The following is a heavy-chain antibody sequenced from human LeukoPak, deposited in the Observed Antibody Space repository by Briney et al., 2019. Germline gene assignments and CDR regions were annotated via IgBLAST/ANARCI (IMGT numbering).Heavy chain of an antibody. CDR2: INHSGST. V-gene: IGHV4-34*01. J-gene: IGHJ4*02. CDR3: ARQGAGPKDFGSGSPNFDY. CDR1: GGSFSGYY. D-gene: IGHD3-10*01. Sequence: SETLSLTCGVSGGSFSGYYWNWIRQPPGKGLEWIGEINHSGSTNYNPSLKSRVTISVDTSQKQFSLRLSSVTAADTAVYYCARQGAGPKDFGSGSPNFDYWGQGTLVTVSS.